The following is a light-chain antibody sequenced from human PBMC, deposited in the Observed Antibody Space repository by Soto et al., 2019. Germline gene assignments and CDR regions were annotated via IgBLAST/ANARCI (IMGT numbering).Light chain of an antibody. V-gene: IGLV1-40*01. Sequence: QSALAQPPSVSGAPGQKVTISCTGSSSNIGAGYDLHWYQQLPGTAPKLLLYGNSNRPSGVPDRFSGSKSGTSAYLTVSGLQVEDEAEYFCFSFTTTSTHVFGTGTKVTVL. CDR1: SSNIGAGYD. CDR3: FSFTTTSTHV. J-gene: IGLJ1*01. CDR2: GNS.